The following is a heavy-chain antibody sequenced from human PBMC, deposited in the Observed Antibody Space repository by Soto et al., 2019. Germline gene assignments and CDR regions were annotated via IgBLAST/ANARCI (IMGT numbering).Heavy chain of an antibody. CDR2: ISSSSSYI. D-gene: IGHD2-2*01. V-gene: IGHV3-21*01. CDR1: GFTFSSYS. CDR3: ARGFGYCSSTSCYFSYFSFYYYGMDV. Sequence: GGSLRLSCAASGFTFSSYSMNWVRQAPGKGLEWVSSISSSSSYIYYADSVKGRFTISRGNAKNSLYLQMNSLRAEDTAVYYCARGFGYCSSTSCYFSYFSFYYYGMDVWGQGTTVTVSS. J-gene: IGHJ6*02.